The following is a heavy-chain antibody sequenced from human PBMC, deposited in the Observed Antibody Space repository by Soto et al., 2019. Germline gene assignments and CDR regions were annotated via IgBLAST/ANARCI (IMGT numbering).Heavy chain of an antibody. J-gene: IGHJ4*02. CDR2: ISYDGSNK. CDR3: AKSDHYYDSSGYYLS. D-gene: IGHD3-22*01. Sequence: QVQLVESGAGVVQPGRSLRLSCAASGFTFSSYGMHWVRQAPGKGLAWVAVISYDGSNKYYADSVKGRFTISRDNSKNTLYLQMNSLRAEDTVVYYCAKSDHYYDSSGYYLSWGQGTLVTVSS. V-gene: IGHV3-30*18. CDR1: GFTFSSYG.